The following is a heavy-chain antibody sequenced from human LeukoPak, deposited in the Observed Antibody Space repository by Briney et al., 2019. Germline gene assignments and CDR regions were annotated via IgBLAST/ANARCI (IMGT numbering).Heavy chain of an antibody. V-gene: IGHV5-51*01. CDR1: EHTFANYW. CDR2: IYPGDSDT. J-gene: IGHJ5*02. D-gene: IGHD1-1*01. Sequence: GESLKTSGKGSEHTFANYWIGWVRQMPGKGLEWMGIIYPGDSDTRYSPSFQGQVTMSVDKAINTAYLQWSSLKASDSARYYCARPDKGYGWFDPRGQGTLVTVFS. CDR3: ARPDKGYGWFDP.